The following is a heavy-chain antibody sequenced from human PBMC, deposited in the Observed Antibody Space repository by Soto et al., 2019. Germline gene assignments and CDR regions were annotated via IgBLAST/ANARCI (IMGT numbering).Heavy chain of an antibody. Sequence: SETLSLTCTVSGGSISSYYWSWIRQPPGKGLKWIGYFHYSGSTYYNPSLTSRVTISVDRSKNQFSLKLSSVTAADTAVYYCARVPGPWGQGTLVTVSS. CDR3: ARVPGP. CDR1: GGSISSYY. J-gene: IGHJ5*02. V-gene: IGHV4-59*12. CDR2: FHYSGST.